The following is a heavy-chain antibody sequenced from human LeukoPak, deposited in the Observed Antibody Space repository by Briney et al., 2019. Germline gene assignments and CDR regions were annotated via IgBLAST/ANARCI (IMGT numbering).Heavy chain of an antibody. CDR3: ARGPRIQLWLHDPSYYDH. Sequence: PSETLSLTCTVSGYSISSGYYWGWIRQPPGKGLEWIGTIFHSGSTYYNPSLKSRVTISVDTSKNQFSLKLNSVTAADTAVYYCARGPRIQLWLHDPSYYDHWGQGTLVTVSS. D-gene: IGHD5-18*01. CDR1: GYSISSGYY. J-gene: IGHJ4*02. V-gene: IGHV4-38-2*02. CDR2: IFHSGST.